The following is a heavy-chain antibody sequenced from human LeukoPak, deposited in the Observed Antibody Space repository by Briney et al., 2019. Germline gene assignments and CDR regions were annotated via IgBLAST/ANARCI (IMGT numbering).Heavy chain of an antibody. CDR3: AKEAPNSSTFDY. CDR1: GFTFDDYA. V-gene: IGHV3-9*01. J-gene: IGHJ4*02. CDR2: ISWNSGSI. Sequence: GGSLRLSCAASGFTFDDYAMHWVRQAPGKGLEWVSGISWNSGSIGYADSVKGRFTISRDNAKNSLYLQMNSLRAEDTALYYCAKEAPNSSTFDYWGQGTLVTVSS. D-gene: IGHD6-13*01.